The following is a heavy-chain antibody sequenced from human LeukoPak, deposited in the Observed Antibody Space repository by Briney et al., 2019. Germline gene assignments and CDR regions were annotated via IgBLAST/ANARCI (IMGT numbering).Heavy chain of an antibody. Sequence: GGSLRLSCAASGFTVSSNYMSWVRQAPGKGLEWVSVIYSGGSTYYADSVKGRFTISRDNFKNTLYLQMNSLRAEDTAVYYGARVETDWYYYDSSGYYKTAEPYFDYWGQGTLVTVSS. CDR2: IYSGGST. CDR1: GFTVSSNY. CDR3: ARVETDWYYYDSSGYYKTAEPYFDY. V-gene: IGHV3-66*01. D-gene: IGHD3-22*01. J-gene: IGHJ4*02.